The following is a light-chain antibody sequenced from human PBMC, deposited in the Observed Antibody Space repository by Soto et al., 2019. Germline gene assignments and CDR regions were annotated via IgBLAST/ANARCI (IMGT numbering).Light chain of an antibody. CDR2: GAS. CDR1: QSVSSN. Sequence: EIVMTQSPANLSVSPGERATLSCRASQSVSSNLAWYQQKPGQAPRLLIYGASTRATAIPARFTGSGSGTHFTLTISGLEPADFATYFCQQSYNTPITFGQGTRLEIK. CDR3: QQSYNTPIT. V-gene: IGKV3-15*01. J-gene: IGKJ5*01.